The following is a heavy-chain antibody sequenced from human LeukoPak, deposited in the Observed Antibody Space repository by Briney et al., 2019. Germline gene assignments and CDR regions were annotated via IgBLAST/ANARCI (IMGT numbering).Heavy chain of an antibody. D-gene: IGHD3-22*01. V-gene: IGHV3-30*09. CDR2: ISFDGSTK. CDR1: GLTFNTYT. Sequence: GGSLRLSCAASGLTFNTYTMHWVRQAPGRGLEWLAVISFDGSTKYYADSVRGRFAISRDNSKNTLYLQMNSLRDEDTAVYYCAKHRFESGGYHSTDWGQGTLVTVSS. J-gene: IGHJ4*02. CDR3: AKHRFESGGYHSTD.